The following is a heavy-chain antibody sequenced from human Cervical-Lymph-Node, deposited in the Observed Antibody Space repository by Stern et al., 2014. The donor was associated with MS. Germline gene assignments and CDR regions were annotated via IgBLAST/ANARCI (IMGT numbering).Heavy chain of an antibody. CDR3: ARHMAAAGTTLPDY. J-gene: IGHJ4*02. V-gene: IGHV3-33*03. CDR1: GFAFKNFG. CDR2: IWHDGSNE. D-gene: IGHD6-13*01. Sequence: QVQLVQSGGGVVQPGRSLRLSCVASGFAFKNFGMHWVRQAPGKGLEWLSVIWHDGSNEYYADSLKGRFTISRDNSKNTLYLQMDTLGPDDTAVYYCARHMAAAGTTLPDYWGQGTLVTVSS.